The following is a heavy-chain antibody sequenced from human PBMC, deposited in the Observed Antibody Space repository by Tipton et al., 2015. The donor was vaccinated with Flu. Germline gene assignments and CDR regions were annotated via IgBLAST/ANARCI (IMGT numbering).Heavy chain of an antibody. CDR3: ARVSPRRVTAIVVLMLPEGYFDY. J-gene: IGHJ4*02. CDR2: IFHSGST. CDR1: GGSISSSSYY. D-gene: IGHD3-22*01. V-gene: IGHV4-39*01. Sequence: TLSLTCTVSGGSISSSSYYWGWIRQPPGKGLEWIGSIFHSGSTYYNPSLKSRVTISVDTSKNQFSLRLSSVTAADTAVYYCARVSPRRVTAIVVLMLPEGYFDYWGQGTLVTVSP.